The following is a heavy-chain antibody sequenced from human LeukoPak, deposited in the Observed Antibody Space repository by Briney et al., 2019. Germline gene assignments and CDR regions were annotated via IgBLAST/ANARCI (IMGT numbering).Heavy chain of an antibody. CDR1: GFTFSSYA. CDR3: AKALLSSSGYYVPLDY. CDR2: ISGSGGST. V-gene: IGHV3-23*01. J-gene: IGHJ4*02. D-gene: IGHD3-22*01. Sequence: GGSLRLSCAASGFTFSSYAMSWVRQAPGKGLEWVSAISGSGGSTYYADSVKGRFTISRDNSKNTLYLQMNSLRAEDTAVYYCAKALLSSSGYYVPLDYWGQGTLVTVSS.